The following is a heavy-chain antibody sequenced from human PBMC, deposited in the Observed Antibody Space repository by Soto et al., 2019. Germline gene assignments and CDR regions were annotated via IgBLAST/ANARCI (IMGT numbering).Heavy chain of an antibody. CDR3: ARAPGVVPAANFDY. J-gene: IGHJ4*02. CDR2: ISYDGSNK. V-gene: IGHV3-30-3*01. Sequence: GGSLRLSCAASGFTFSSYAMHWVRQAPGKGLEWVAVISYDGSNKYYADSVKGRFTISRDNAKNSLYLQMNSLRAEDTAVYYCARAPGVVPAANFDYWGQGTLVTVSS. CDR1: GFTFSSYA. D-gene: IGHD2-2*01.